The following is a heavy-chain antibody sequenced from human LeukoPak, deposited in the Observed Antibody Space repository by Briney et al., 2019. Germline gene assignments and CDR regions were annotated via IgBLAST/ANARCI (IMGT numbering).Heavy chain of an antibody. CDR3: ARNRLNIDY. Sequence: EGSLRLSCAASGFTFSSHWMSWVRQAPGKGLEWVANVKEDGSEKYYVDSVKGRFTISRDNAKNSLYLQMNSLRAEDTAVYYCARNRLNIDYWGQGTLVTVSS. CDR1: GFTFSSHW. V-gene: IGHV3-7*01. J-gene: IGHJ4*02. CDR2: VKEDGSEK. D-gene: IGHD1-14*01.